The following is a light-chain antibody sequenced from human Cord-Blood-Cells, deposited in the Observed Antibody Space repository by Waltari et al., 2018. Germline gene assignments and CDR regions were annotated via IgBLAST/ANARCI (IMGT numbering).Light chain of an antibody. CDR2: DVS. CDR3: SSYTSSSTWV. J-gene: IGLJ3*02. V-gene: IGLV2-14*01. Sequence: QSALTQPASVSGSPGQSITISCTGTSSDVGGHTYVSWYQQHPGKAPKLMIYDVSKRPSGVSNRFSGSKSGNTASLTISGLQAEDEADYYCSSYTSSSTWVFGGGTKLTVL. CDR1: SSDVGGHTY.